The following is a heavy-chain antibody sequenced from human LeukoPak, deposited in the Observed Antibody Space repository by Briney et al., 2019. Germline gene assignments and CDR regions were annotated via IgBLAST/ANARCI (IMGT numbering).Heavy chain of an antibody. CDR1: GYTFTSYD. CDR3: ARGRGSSVFDAFDI. D-gene: IGHD3-16*01. Sequence: ASVKVSCKASGYTFTSYDINWVRQATGQGLEWMGWMNPNSGNTGYAQKFQGRVTMTRDTSTSTVYMELSSLRSEDTAVYYCARGRGSSVFDAFDIWGQGTMVTVSS. CDR2: MNPNSGNT. J-gene: IGHJ3*02. V-gene: IGHV1-8*01.